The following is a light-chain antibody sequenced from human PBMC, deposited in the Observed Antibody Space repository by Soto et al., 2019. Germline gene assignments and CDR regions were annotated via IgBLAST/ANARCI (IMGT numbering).Light chain of an antibody. CDR2: GAS. J-gene: IGKJ1*01. CDR3: QQYGSSPPKT. Sequence: EIVLTQSPGTLSLSPGERATLSCRASESLSSAYLAWYQQKPGQAPRLLLYGASTRATGIPDRFSGSGSGTEFTLTISRLEPEDLGVYYCQQYGSSPPKTFGHGTKVEIK. V-gene: IGKV3-20*01. CDR1: ESLSSAY.